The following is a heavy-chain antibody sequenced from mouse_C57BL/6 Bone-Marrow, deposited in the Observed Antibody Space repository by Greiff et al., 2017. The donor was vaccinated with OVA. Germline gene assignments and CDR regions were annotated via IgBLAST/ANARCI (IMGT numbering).Heavy chain of an antibody. D-gene: IGHD1-1*01. J-gene: IGHJ1*03. Sequence: QVQLQQPGAELVRPGTSVKLSCKASGYTFTSYWMHWVKQRPGQGLEWIGVIDPSDSYTNYNQKFKGKATLTVDTSSSTAYMQLSSLTSEDSAVYYCARDGLRYWYFDVWGTGTTVTVSS. CDR3: ARDGLRYWYFDV. CDR2: IDPSDSYT. CDR1: GYTFTSYW. V-gene: IGHV1-59*01.